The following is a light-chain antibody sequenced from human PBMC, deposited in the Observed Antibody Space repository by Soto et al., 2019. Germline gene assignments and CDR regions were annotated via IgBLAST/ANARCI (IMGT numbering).Light chain of an antibody. Sequence: DIQMTQSPSTLSASVGDRVTITCRASQSISSWLAWYQQKPGKVPKLLMYKASSLESGVPSRFSGSGSGTELTLTISSLQPDDFATYYCQQYNSYTWTFGQGTKVEIK. J-gene: IGKJ1*01. CDR3: QQYNSYTWT. CDR2: KAS. V-gene: IGKV1-5*03. CDR1: QSISSW.